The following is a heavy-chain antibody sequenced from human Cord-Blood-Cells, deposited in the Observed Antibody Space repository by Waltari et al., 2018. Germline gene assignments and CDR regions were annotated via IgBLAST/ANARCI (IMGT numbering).Heavy chain of an antibody. CDR2: ISSSSSTI. V-gene: IGHV3-48*02. D-gene: IGHD2-2*01. Sequence: EVQLVESGGGLVQPGGSLRLSCAASGFTFRSYSMNWVRQAPGTGLAWVSYISSSSSTIYYADSVKGRFTISRDNAKNSLYLQMNSLRDEDTAVYYCARDRVGYCSSTSCYEGDSYFDYWGQGTLVTVSS. J-gene: IGHJ4*02. CDR3: ARDRVGYCSSTSCYEGDSYFDY. CDR1: GFTFRSYS.